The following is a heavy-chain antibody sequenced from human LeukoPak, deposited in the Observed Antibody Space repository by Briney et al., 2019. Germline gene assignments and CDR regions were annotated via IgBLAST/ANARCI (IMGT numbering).Heavy chain of an antibody. J-gene: IGHJ4*02. CDR2: ISRTSESI. V-gene: IGHV3-21*04. D-gene: IGHD5-24*01. CDR1: GFTFNTYS. Sequence: PGGSLRLSCAASGFTFNTYSMSWVRQAPGKGLEWVAIISRTSESIFYADSLKGRFTISRDNSKNTLYLQMNSLRAEDTAVYYCAKSGYNRFDYWGQGTLVTVSS. CDR3: AKSGYNRFDY.